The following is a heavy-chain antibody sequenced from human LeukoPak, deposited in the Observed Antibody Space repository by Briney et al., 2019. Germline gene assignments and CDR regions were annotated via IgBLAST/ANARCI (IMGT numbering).Heavy chain of an antibody. Sequence: PGGSLRLSCAASGFTFSSYAMSWVRQAPGKGLEWVSAISGSGGSTYYADSVKGRLTISRDNSKNTLYLQMNSLRAEDTAVYYCAKDPDSGSLAYFDYWGQGTLVTVSS. V-gene: IGHV3-23*01. CDR1: GFTFSSYA. CDR2: ISGSGGST. CDR3: AKDPDSGSLAYFDY. D-gene: IGHD1-26*01. J-gene: IGHJ4*02.